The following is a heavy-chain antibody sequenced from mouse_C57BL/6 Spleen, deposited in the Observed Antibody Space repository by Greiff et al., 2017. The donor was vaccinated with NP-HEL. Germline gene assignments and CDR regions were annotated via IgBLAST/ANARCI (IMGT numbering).Heavy chain of an antibody. Sequence: QVQLQQPGAELVRPGSSVKLSCKASGYTFTSYWMAWVKQRPGQGLEWIGNIYPSDSETHYNQKFKDKATLTVDKSSSTAYMQLSSLTSEDSAVYYCAREGFGGSSYLAWFAYWGQGTLVTVSA. D-gene: IGHD1-1*01. J-gene: IGHJ3*01. CDR2: IYPSDSET. CDR3: AREGFGGSSYLAWFAY. V-gene: IGHV1-61*01. CDR1: GYTFTSYW.